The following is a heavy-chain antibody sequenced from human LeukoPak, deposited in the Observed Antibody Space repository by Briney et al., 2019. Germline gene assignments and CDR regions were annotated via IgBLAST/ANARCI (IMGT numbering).Heavy chain of an antibody. CDR2: IWYDGSNK. V-gene: IGHV3-33*06. Sequence: GRSLRLSCAASGFTFSSYGMHWVRQAPGKGLEWVAVIWYDGSNKYYADSVKGRFTISRDNSKNTLYLQMNSLRAEDTAVYYCAKDGPYSSSWYCDYWGQGTLVTVSS. D-gene: IGHD6-13*01. J-gene: IGHJ4*02. CDR1: GFTFSSYG. CDR3: AKDGPYSSSWYCDY.